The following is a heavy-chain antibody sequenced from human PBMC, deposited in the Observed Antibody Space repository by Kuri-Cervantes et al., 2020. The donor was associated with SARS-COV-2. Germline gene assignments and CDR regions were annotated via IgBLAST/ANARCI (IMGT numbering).Heavy chain of an antibody. CDR1: GFSLSRYT. Sequence: GESLKISCAASGFSLSRYTMNWVRQAPGKGLEWVSSISSSSSYIYYADSVKGRFTISRDNAKNSLYLQMNSLRAEDTAVYYCARDLRLGKSLDYWGQGTLVTVSS. V-gene: IGHV3-21*01. D-gene: IGHD7-27*01. J-gene: IGHJ4*02. CDR2: ISSSSSYI. CDR3: ARDLRLGKSLDY.